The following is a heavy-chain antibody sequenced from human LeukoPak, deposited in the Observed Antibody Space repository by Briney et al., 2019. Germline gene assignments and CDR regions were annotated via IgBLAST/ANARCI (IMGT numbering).Heavy chain of an antibody. V-gene: IGHV5-51*01. J-gene: IGHJ6*02. D-gene: IGHD1-1*01. CDR3: ARGASGTGPPVVDYYYYGMDV. CDR1: GYSFTNYW. CDR2: VYPGDSDT. Sequence: GESLKISCKGSGYSFTNYWIGWVRQMPGKGLEWMGLVYPGDSDTRYSPSFQGQVTISADKSISTAYLQWSSLKASDTAMYYCARGASGTGPPVVDYYYYGMDVWGQGTTVTVSS.